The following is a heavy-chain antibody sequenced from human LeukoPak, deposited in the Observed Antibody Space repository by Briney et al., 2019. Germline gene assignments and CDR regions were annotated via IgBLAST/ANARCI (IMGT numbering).Heavy chain of an antibody. CDR3: ARGPTLTTDY. CDR1: GGSFSGHY. D-gene: IGHD1-1*01. Sequence: SETLSLTCAVYGGSFSGHYWSWIRQPPGKGLEWIGEINHSGSTNYNPSLESRVTISVDTSKNHFSLKLSSVTAADTAVYYCARGPTLTTDYWGQGTLVTVSS. J-gene: IGHJ4*02. CDR2: INHSGST. V-gene: IGHV4-34*01.